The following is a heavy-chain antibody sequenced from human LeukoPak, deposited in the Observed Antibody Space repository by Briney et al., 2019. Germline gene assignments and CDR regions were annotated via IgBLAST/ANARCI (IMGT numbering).Heavy chain of an antibody. CDR2: IKSKTDGGTT. CDR1: GFTFNYAW. D-gene: IGHD2-15*01. J-gene: IGHJ4*02. CDR3: ITDIGGGSRAIDY. Sequence: GGSLRLSCATSGFTFNYAWMSWARQAPGKGLEWVGRIKSKTDGGTTDYAAPVKGRFTISRDDSKNTMCLQMNSLKTEDTAVYYCITDIGGGSRAIDYWGQGTLVTVSS. V-gene: IGHV3-15*01.